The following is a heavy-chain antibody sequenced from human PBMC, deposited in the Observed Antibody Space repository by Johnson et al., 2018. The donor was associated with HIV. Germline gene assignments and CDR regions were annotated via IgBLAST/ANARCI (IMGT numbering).Heavy chain of an antibody. Sequence: QVQLVESGGGVVQPGRSLRLSCAASGFNFNNYALHWVRQAPGKGLEWVAFISYDGSYKYFADSVKGRFTISRDNSKNTLYLQLNTLRAADTAVYYCARDWDAYGAFDIWGQGTMVTVSS. CDR1: GFNFNNYA. D-gene: IGHD1-26*01. V-gene: IGHV3-30*04. J-gene: IGHJ3*02. CDR3: ARDWDAYGAFDI. CDR2: ISYDGSYK.